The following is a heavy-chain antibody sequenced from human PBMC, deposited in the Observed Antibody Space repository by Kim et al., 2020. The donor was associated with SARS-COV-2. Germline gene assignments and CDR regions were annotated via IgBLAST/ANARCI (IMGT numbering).Heavy chain of an antibody. J-gene: IGHJ6*02. D-gene: IGHD6-6*01. Sequence: GGSLRLSCAASGFTFSSYGMHWVRQAPGKGLEWVAVIWYDGSNKYYADSVKGRFTISRDNSKNTLYLQMNSLRAEDTAVYYCARDLSSPRGMVACGQGATVTVS. CDR3: ARDLSSPRGMVA. CDR1: GFTFSSYG. V-gene: IGHV3-33*01. CDR2: IWYDGSNK.